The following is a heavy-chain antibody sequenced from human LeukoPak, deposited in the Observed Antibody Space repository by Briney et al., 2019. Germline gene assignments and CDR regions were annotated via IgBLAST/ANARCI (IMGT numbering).Heavy chain of an antibody. Sequence: SETLSLTCTVSGGSISSYYWSWIRQPPGKGLEWIGYIYYSGSTNYNPSLKSRVTISVDTSKNQFSLKLSSVAAADTAVYYCARLNIAVAGFDYWGQGTLVTVSS. CDR2: IYYSGST. CDR1: GGSISSYY. CDR3: ARLNIAVAGFDY. D-gene: IGHD6-19*01. V-gene: IGHV4-59*08. J-gene: IGHJ4*02.